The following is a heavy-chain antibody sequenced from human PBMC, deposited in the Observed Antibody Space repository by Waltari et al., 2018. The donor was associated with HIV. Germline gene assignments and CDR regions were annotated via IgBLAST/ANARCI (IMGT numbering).Heavy chain of an antibody. Sequence: GFTFNDFAMHWVRQRPGKGLEWVSGISWNSVSIGYADSVKGRFTISRDNAKNSLYLQLNSLRAEDTALYYCAKDSSYLYGSGSYNIDYWGQGTLVTVSS. CDR1: GFTFNDFA. CDR3: AKDSSYLYGSGSYNIDY. CDR2: ISWNSVSI. D-gene: IGHD3-10*01. J-gene: IGHJ4*02. V-gene: IGHV3-9*01.